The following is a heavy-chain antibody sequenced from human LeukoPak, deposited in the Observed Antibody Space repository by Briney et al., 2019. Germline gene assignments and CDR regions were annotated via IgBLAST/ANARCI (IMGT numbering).Heavy chain of an antibody. CDR2: ISSSGYI. Sequence: GGSLRLSCAASGFTFSSYAMNWVRQAPGKGLEWLSSISSSGYIYYADSVKGRFTISRDNAKNSLYLQMNSLRVDDTAVYCCARDKVAVTYDYWGQGTLVTVSS. V-gene: IGHV3-21*01. D-gene: IGHD4-17*01. CDR3: ARDKVAVTYDY. CDR1: GFTFSSYA. J-gene: IGHJ4*02.